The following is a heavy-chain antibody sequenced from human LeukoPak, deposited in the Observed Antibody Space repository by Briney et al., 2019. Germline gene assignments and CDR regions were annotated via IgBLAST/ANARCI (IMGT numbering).Heavy chain of an antibody. CDR1: GGSISSSSYY. Sequence: KASETLSLTCTVSGGSISSSSYYWSWIRQPPGKGLEWIGEINHSGSTNYNPSLKSRVTISVDTSKNQFSLKLSSVTAADTAVYYCARLSPEPGRWGPLRQHHQRDYWGQGTLVTVSS. V-gene: IGHV4-39*07. D-gene: IGHD1-14*01. J-gene: IGHJ4*02. CDR2: INHSGST. CDR3: ARLSPEPGRWGPLRQHHQRDY.